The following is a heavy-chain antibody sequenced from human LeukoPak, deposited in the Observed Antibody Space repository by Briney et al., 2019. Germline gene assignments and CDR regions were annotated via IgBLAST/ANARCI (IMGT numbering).Heavy chain of an antibody. CDR1: GFTFSSYG. V-gene: IGHV3-15*01. J-gene: IGHJ4*02. CDR3: TTGPRDGYTFGF. Sequence: GGSLRLSCAASGFTFSSYGMHWVRQAPGTGLEWVGRIKSNPDGATTDYAAPVKGRFTISRDDSKNTLYLQMSSLKTEDTAVYYCTTGPRDGYTFGFWGQGTLVIVSS. D-gene: IGHD5-24*01. CDR2: IKSNPDGATT.